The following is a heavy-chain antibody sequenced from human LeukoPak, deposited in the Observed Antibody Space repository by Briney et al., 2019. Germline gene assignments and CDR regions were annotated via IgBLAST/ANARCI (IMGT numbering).Heavy chain of an antibody. D-gene: IGHD3-10*01. Sequence: SETLSLTCTVSGGSISSYYWSWIRQPAGKGLEWIGRIYTTGSTNYNPSLKSRVKMSVDTSKNQFSLKMSSVTAADTAVYYCAGEIGVDGARIFDYWGQGTLVTVSS. J-gene: IGHJ4*02. CDR2: IYTTGST. CDR1: GGSISSYY. V-gene: IGHV4-4*07. CDR3: AGEIGVDGARIFDY.